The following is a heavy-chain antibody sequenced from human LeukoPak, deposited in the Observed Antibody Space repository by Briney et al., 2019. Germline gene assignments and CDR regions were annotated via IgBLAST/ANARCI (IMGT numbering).Heavy chain of an antibody. CDR3: ARYNYYDSSGYLDY. CDR2: IYHSGST. CDR1: GGSLSSNNW. Sequence: SGTLSLTCDVSGGSLSSNNWWSWVRQPPGKGLEWIGEIYHSGSTNYNPSLKSRVSVSVDKSKNQLSLNLTSVTAADTAVYYCARYNYYDSSGYLDYWGQGTLVTVSS. J-gene: IGHJ4*02. D-gene: IGHD3-22*01. V-gene: IGHV4-4*02.